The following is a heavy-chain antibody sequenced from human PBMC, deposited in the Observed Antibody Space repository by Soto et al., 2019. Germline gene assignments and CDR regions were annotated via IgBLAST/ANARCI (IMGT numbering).Heavy chain of an antibody. CDR1: GFTFSSYA. D-gene: IGHD3-22*01. CDR2: ISGSGGST. V-gene: IGHV3-23*01. Sequence: GGSLRLSCAASGFTFSSYAMSWVRQAPGKGLEWVSAISGSGGSTYYADSVKGRFTISRDNSKNTLYLQMNSLRAEDTAVYYCAKDFGIVVVIWLGYWGQGTLVTVSS. J-gene: IGHJ4*02. CDR3: AKDFGIVVVIWLGY.